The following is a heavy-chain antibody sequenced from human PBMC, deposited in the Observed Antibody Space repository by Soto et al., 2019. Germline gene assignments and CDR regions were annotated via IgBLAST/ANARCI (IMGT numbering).Heavy chain of an antibody. CDR1: GGTNSSYT. CDR2: IIPILGIA. J-gene: IGHJ3*02. CDR3: ATRYCSSTSCYLDDALDI. Sequence: AACKGGGGTNSSYTMSWVRHAPRQGLEWMGRIIPILGIANYAQKFQGRVTITADKSTSTAYMGLSSLRSEDTAVYYCATRYCSSTSCYLDDALDIWGQGTMVTVSS. V-gene: IGHV1-69*02. D-gene: IGHD2-2*01.